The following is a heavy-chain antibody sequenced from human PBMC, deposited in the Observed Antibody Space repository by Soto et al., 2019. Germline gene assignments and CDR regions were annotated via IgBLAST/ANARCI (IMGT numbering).Heavy chain of an antibody. Sequence: SVKVSCKASGGTFSSYTISWVRQAPGQGLEWMGRIIPILGIANYAQKFQGRVTITADKSTSTAYMELSSLRSEDTAVYYCARVYGDGWFDPWGQGTLVTVSS. CDR3: ARVYGDGWFDP. J-gene: IGHJ5*02. CDR1: GGTFSSYT. V-gene: IGHV1-69*02. CDR2: IIPILGIA. D-gene: IGHD4-17*01.